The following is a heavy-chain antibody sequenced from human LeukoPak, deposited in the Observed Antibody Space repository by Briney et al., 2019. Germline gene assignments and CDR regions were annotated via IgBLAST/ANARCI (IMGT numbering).Heavy chain of an antibody. D-gene: IGHD2-15*01. Sequence: SETLSLTCTVSGGSISTTSYFWAWIRQPPGEGLEWIGSIYYSGTTYYNSSLKSRVTISVERSKNQFSLKLSSVTAADTAVYYCARHRPRSFSGGGFDYWGQGTLVTVSS. J-gene: IGHJ4*02. CDR3: ARHRPRSFSGGGFDY. V-gene: IGHV4-39*01. CDR1: GGSISTTSYF. CDR2: IYYSGTT.